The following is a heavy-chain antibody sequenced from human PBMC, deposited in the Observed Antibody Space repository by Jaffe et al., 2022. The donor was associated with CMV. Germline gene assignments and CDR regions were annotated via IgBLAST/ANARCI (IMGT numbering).Heavy chain of an antibody. J-gene: IGHJ4*02. CDR2: IKQDGSEK. V-gene: IGHV3-7*01. Sequence: EVQLVESGGGLVQPGGSLRLSCAASGFTFSSYWMSWVRQAPGKGLEWVANIKQDGSEKYYVDSVKGRFTISRDNAKNSLYLQMNSLRAEDTAVYYCARGGRTMIVVETFRHWGQGTLVTVSS. D-gene: IGHD3-22*01. CDR3: ARGGRTMIVVETFRH. CDR1: GFTFSSYW.